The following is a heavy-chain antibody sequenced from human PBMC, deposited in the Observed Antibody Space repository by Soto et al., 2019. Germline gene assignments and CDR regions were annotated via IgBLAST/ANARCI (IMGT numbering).Heavy chain of an antibody. CDR2: IYYSGST. D-gene: IGHD3-10*01. V-gene: IGHV4-39*01. CDR1: GGSISSSSYY. CDR3: ARQEWFGELLGQLDY. Sequence: SETLSLTCTVSGGSISSSSYYWGWIRQPPGKGLEWIGSIYYSGSTYYNPSLKSRVTISVDTSKNQFSLKLSSVTAADTAVYYCARQEWFGELLGQLDYWGQGTLVTVSS. J-gene: IGHJ4*02.